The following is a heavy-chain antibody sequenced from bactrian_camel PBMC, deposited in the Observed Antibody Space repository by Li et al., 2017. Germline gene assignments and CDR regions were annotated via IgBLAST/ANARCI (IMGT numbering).Heavy chain of an antibody. CDR1: GYNIFTAFCA. D-gene: IGHD4*01. Sequence: VQLVESGGGSVQSGGSLRLSCKASGYNIFTAFCAAWFRQAKAGGEREGLASVGRDGVTTYANTVRGRFTLSRDNDRNTLYLQMDRLTPEDTAMYYCASLPPGAWACIPDYLPFADVGQGTQVTVS. V-gene: IGHV3S63*01. CDR2: VGRDGVT. J-gene: IGHJ4*01.